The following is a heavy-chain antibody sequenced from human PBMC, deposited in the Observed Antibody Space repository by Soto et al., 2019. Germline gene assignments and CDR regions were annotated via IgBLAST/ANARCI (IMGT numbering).Heavy chain of an antibody. CDR1: GLIFGDYA. D-gene: IGHD3-16*01. J-gene: IGHJ6*02. Sequence: EVQLVESGGGLVEPGRSLRLSCIGSGLIFGDYAMSWFRQSPGKGLEWVGLIRSKSNGGTAEYAASGKDRFTISRDDSKSIAYLQMNSLKTADTALYYGRRSNYGAYVLDVLFQGTTVTVSS. CDR2: IRSKSNGGTA. CDR3: RRSNYGAYVLDV. V-gene: IGHV3-49*03.